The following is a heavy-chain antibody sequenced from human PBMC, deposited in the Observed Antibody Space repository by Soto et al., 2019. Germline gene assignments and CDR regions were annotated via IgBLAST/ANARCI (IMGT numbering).Heavy chain of an antibody. CDR1: GFTVSNNS. J-gene: IGHJ4*02. CDR3: ARDTFSSLDY. CDR2: IYSGDTT. V-gene: IGHV3-66*01. D-gene: IGHD6-6*01. Sequence: EVQLVESGGGLVQPGGSLRLSCAASGFTVSNNSMSWVRQAPGKGLEWVSVIYSGDTTYYADSMEGRCTISRDNSKNTLYLQMNSLRAEDTAVYYCARDTFSSLDYWGQGTLVTVSS.